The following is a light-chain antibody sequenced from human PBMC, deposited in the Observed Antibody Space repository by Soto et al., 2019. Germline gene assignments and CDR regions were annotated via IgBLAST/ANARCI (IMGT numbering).Light chain of an antibody. CDR2: DAS. J-gene: IGKJ1*01. V-gene: IGKV3-11*01. Sequence: EIVLTQSPATLSLSPGERATLSCRASQSVSNYLAWYQQKPGQAPRLLIYDASNRATGIPARFSGSGSGTDFTLTISGLEPEDFAVYYCLQRSNWWTFGQGTKVEIK. CDR1: QSVSNY. CDR3: LQRSNWWT.